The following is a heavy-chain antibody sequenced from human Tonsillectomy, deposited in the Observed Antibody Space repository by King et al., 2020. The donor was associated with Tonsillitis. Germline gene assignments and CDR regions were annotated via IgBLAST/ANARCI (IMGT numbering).Heavy chain of an antibody. CDR2: ISGYNGNT. CDR3: ARDPGVTTNNWFDP. J-gene: IGHJ5*02. D-gene: IGHD4-11*01. CDR1: GYSFTSYA. V-gene: IGHV1-18*01. Sequence: QLVQSGAEVKKPGASVKVSCKASGYSFTSYAISWVRQAPGQGLEWMAWISGYNGNTNFAQRFQRRVTLTTDTSTSTAYMELRSLRFDDTAVYFCARDPGVTTNNWFDPWGQGTLVTVSS.